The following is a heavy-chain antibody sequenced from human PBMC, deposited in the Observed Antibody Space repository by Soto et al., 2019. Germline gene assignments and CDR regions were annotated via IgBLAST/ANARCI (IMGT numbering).Heavy chain of an antibody. Sequence: QITLKESGPTLVKPTQTLTLTCTFSGFSLSTSGVGVGWIRQPPGKALEWLALIYWDDDKRYSPSLKSRLTITKDTTKNQVVRTMTNMDPVDTATYYCAHRGYGSGSPRWFDPWGQGTLVTVSS. CDR1: GFSLSTSGVG. D-gene: IGHD3-10*01. CDR2: IYWDDDK. V-gene: IGHV2-5*02. CDR3: AHRGYGSGSPRWFDP. J-gene: IGHJ5*02.